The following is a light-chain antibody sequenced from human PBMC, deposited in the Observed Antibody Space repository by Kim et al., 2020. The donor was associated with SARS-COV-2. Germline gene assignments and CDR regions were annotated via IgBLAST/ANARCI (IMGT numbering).Light chain of an antibody. CDR1: SLRSYY. J-gene: IGLJ3*02. CDR2: GKN. Sequence: SSELTQDPAVSVALGQTVRIACQGDSLRSYYASWYQQKPGQAPVLVIYGKNNLRSGVPDRFSGSSSGNTASFTITGGHAEDEEAAYCNSRHDNDDQRVFG. CDR3: NSRHDNDDQRV. V-gene: IGLV3-19*01.